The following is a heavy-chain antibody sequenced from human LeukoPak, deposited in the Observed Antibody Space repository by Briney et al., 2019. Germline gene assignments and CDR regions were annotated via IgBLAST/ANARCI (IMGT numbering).Heavy chain of an antibody. CDR3: AKDEAVAGDYYYYYMDV. CDR2: IHTDQTIQ. D-gene: IGHD6-19*01. CDR1: GFTFSGFG. V-gene: IGHV3-30*02. J-gene: IGHJ6*03. Sequence: GGSLRLSCAASGFTFSGFGMHWVRQAPGKGLEWVAYIHTDQTIQYYADSVKGRFTISRDNSKNTLYLQMNSLRAEDTAVYYCAKDEAVAGDYYYYYMDVWGKGTTVTISS.